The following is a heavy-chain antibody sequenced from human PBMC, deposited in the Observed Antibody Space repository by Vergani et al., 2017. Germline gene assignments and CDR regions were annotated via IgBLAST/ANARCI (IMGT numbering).Heavy chain of an antibody. D-gene: IGHD2-15*01. J-gene: IGHJ4*02. V-gene: IGHV4-38-2*01. CDR3: ARRRIFDY. CDR1: GYSISSGYY. CDR2: IYHSGST. Sequence: QVQLQESGPGLVKPSETPSLTCAVSGYSISSGYYWGWIRQPPGKGLEWIGSIYHSGSTYYNPSLKSRVTISVDTSKNQFSLKLSSVTAADTAVYYCARRRIFDYWGQGTLVTVSS.